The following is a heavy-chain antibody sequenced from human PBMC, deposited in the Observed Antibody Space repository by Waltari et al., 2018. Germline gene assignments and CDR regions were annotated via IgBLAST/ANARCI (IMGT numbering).Heavy chain of an antibody. Sequence: EVQLVESGGGLIQPGGSLRLSCAASGFTVSSNYMSWVRQAPGKGLEWVSVIYSGGSTYYADSVKVRFTISRDNSKNTLYLQMNSLRAEDTAVYYCAIRRRGYSYGGFDYWGQGTLVTVSS. J-gene: IGHJ4*02. CDR3: AIRRRGYSYGGFDY. CDR1: GFTVSSNY. V-gene: IGHV3-53*01. D-gene: IGHD5-18*01. CDR2: IYSGGST.